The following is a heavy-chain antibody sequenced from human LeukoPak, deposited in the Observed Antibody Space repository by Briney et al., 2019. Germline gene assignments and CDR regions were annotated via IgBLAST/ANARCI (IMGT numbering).Heavy chain of an antibody. J-gene: IGHJ4*02. Sequence: PGGSLRLSCAASGFTFRSYSMNWVRQAPGKGLEWVSYISSSSSTIYYADSVKGRFTISRDNAKNSLYLQMNSLRAEDTAVYYCARDPATATDYFDYWGQGTLVTVSS. V-gene: IGHV3-48*04. CDR2: ISSSSSTI. CDR3: ARDPATATDYFDY. D-gene: IGHD5-18*01. CDR1: GFTFRSYS.